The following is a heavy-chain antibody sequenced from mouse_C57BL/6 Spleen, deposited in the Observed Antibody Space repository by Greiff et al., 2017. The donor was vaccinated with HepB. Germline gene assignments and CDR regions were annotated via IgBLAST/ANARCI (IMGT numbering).Heavy chain of an antibody. D-gene: IGHD1-1*01. CDR1: GYTFTSYW. CDR3: ARCGLGITTVVAMECVDY. J-gene: IGHJ2*01. Sequence: QVQLQQPGAELVKPGASVKMSCKASGYTFTSYWITWVKQRPGQGLEWIGDIYPGSGSTNYNEKFKSKATLTVDTSSSTAYMQLSSLTSEDSAVYYCARCGLGITTVVAMECVDYWGQGTTLTVSS. V-gene: IGHV1-55*01. CDR2: IYPGSGST.